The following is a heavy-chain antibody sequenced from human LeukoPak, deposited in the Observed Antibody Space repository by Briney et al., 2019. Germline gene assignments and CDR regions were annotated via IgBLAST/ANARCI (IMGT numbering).Heavy chain of an antibody. CDR1: GFTCSSYG. CDR3: AKDRGSSTSCRFDY. V-gene: IGHV3-30*02. J-gene: IGHJ4*02. D-gene: IGHD2-2*01. Sequence: QPGGSLRLSCAASGFTCSSYGMHWVRQAPGKGLEWVAFIRYDGSNKYYADSVKGRFTISRDNSKNTLYLQMNSLRAEDTAVYYCAKDRGSSTSCRFDYWGQGTLVTVSS. CDR2: IRYDGSNK.